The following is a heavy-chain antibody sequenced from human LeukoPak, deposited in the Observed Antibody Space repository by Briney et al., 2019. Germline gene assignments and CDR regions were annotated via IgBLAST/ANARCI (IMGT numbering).Heavy chain of an antibody. D-gene: IGHD4-23*01. CDR3: ARVGRWEEYFFDY. Sequence: GGSLRLSCAASGFSISSNYMSWVRQAPGKGLEWVSVIYSGGSTYYADSVKGRFTISSDSSKNTLNLKMNSLRAEDTAVYYCARVGRWEEYFFDYWGEGTLVTVSS. CDR1: GFSISSNY. CDR2: IYSGGST. J-gene: IGHJ4*02. V-gene: IGHV3-66*01.